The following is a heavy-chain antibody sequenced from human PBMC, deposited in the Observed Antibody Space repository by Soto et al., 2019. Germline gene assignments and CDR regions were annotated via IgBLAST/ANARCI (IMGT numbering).Heavy chain of an antibody. D-gene: IGHD2-15*01. V-gene: IGHV3-21*01. CDR2: ISSSSGYI. J-gene: IGHJ6*02. Sequence: PGGSLRLSCAASGFTFSSYSMNWVRQAPGKGLEWVSSISSSSGYIYYADSVKGRFTISRDNAKNSLYLQMNSLRAEDTAVYYCARDLGHVLPIHLALRDYYYGMDVWGQGTSVTVSS. CDR3: ARDLGHVLPIHLALRDYYYGMDV. CDR1: GFTFSSYS.